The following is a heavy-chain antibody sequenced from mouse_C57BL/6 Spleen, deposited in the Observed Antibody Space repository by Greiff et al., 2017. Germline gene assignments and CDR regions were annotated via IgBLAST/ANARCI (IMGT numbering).Heavy chain of an antibody. J-gene: IGHJ2*01. V-gene: IGHV1-39*01. Sequence: VQLKESGPELVKPGASVKISCKASGYSFPDYNMNWVKQSNGKSLEWLGVITPNDGPTSYNQKFKGKATLTVDQSSSTAYMQLNSLTSDDAAVYYCARKANWSFDDWGQGTTLTVSS. CDR3: ARKANWSFDD. CDR2: ITPNDGPT. D-gene: IGHD4-1*01. CDR1: GYSFPDYN.